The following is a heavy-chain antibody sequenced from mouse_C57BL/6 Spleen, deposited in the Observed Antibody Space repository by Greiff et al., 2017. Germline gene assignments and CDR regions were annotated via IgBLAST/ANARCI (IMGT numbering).Heavy chain of an antibody. CDR2: IYPGDGDT. CDR1: GYAFSSSW. J-gene: IGHJ2*01. V-gene: IGHV1-82*01. Sequence: VMLVESGPELVKPGASVKISCKASGYAFSSSWMNWVKQRPGKGLEWIGRIYPGDGDTNYNGKFKGKATLTADKSSSTAYMQLSSLTSEDSAVYFCARVSGIFYFDYWGQGTTLTVSS. CDR3: ARVSGIFYFDY. D-gene: IGHD1-1*02.